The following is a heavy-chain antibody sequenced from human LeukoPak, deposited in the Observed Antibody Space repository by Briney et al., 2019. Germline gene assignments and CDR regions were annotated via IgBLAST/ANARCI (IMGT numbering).Heavy chain of an antibody. CDR2: ISSIGSTI. CDR3: AKDRLVKYVRFTDFDY. J-gene: IGHJ4*02. CDR1: GFTFSTYT. Sequence: PGGSLRLSCAASGFTFSTYTMNWVRQAPGKGLEWVSSISSIGSTIYYADSVKGRFTISRDNSKNTLYLQMNSLRAEDTAVYYCAKDRLVKYVRFTDFDYWGQGTLVTVSS. D-gene: IGHD3-9*01. V-gene: IGHV3-23*01.